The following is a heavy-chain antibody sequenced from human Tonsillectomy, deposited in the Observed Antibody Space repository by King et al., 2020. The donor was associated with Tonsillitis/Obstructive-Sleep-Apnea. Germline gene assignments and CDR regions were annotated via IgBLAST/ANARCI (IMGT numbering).Heavy chain of an antibody. CDR3: ARDTRDFGSFYYFDH. CDR2: IYSSGYT. V-gene: IGHV3-53*01. J-gene: IGHJ4*02. Sequence: QLVQSGGGLIQPGGSLRLSCAASGFTVSNNYMSWVRQAPGKGLEWVSVIYSSGYTYYADSVKGRFTISRDSSKNTLYLQMDSLRAEDTALYYCARDTRDFGSFYYFDHWGQGTLVTVSS. CDR1: GFTVSNNY. D-gene: IGHD2/OR15-2a*01.